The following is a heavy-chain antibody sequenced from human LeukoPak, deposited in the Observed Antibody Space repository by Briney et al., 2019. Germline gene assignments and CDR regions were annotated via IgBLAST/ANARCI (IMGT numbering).Heavy chain of an antibody. CDR1: GYTFTSYD. Sequence: ASVKVSCKASGYTFTSYDINWVRQAPGQGLEWVGWMNPNSGNTGYAQKFQGRVTMTRNSSISKAYMELSSLRSEDTAVYYCARGGYSYGSPDAFDIWGQGTMVTVSS. CDR2: MNPNSGNT. D-gene: IGHD5-18*01. V-gene: IGHV1-8*01. J-gene: IGHJ3*02. CDR3: ARGGYSYGSPDAFDI.